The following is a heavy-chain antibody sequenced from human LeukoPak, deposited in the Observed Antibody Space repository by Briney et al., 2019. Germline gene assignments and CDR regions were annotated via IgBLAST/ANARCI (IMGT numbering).Heavy chain of an antibody. V-gene: IGHV4-39*02. J-gene: IGHJ4*02. Sequence: SETLSLTCTVSGGSIRSGSHYWAWIRQPPGKGLEWISSIYYSGSTYYNPSLENRFTISIDTSKLHFSLKLSALSAADTSVYYCAKRDDSGGNLVDLWGQGTLVTVS. CDR3: AKRDDSGGNLVDL. CDR2: IYYSGST. D-gene: IGHD3-22*01. CDR1: GGSIRSGSHY.